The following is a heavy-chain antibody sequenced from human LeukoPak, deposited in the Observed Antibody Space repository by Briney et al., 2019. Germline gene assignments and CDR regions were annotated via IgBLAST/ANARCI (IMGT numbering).Heavy chain of an antibody. J-gene: IGHJ4*02. CDR3: ARSVVVPAARDY. Sequence: ASVKVSCKASGYTFTGYYMHWVRQAPGQGLEWMGWINPNSGGTNYAQKFQGRVTMTRGTSVSTAYMELSRLRSDATAVYYCARSVVVPAARDYWGQGTLVTASS. V-gene: IGHV1-2*02. CDR1: GYTFTGYY. D-gene: IGHD2-2*01. CDR2: INPNSGGT.